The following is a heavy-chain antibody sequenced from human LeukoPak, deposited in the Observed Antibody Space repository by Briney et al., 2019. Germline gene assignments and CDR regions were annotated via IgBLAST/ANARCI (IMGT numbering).Heavy chain of an antibody. CDR3: SKDLTSDFGGDLDP. Sequence: GGSLRLSCAASGFSFTYWMAWVRQAPGKGLEWVALISFDGSQKYYADSVKGRFTISRDNSKSTVYLQMNSLGVEDAAVYYCSKDLTSDFGGDLDPWGQGTLVTVSS. J-gene: IGHJ5*02. CDR2: ISFDGSQK. D-gene: IGHD3-10*01. CDR1: GFSFTYW. V-gene: IGHV3-30*02.